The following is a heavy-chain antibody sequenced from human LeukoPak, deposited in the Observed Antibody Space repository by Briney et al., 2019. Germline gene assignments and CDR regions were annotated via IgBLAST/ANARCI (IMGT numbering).Heavy chain of an antibody. CDR1: GYTFTSYY. V-gene: IGHV1-46*01. J-gene: IGHJ4*02. D-gene: IGHD3-10*01. CDR2: INPSGGST. CDR3: ARVVGSYYGSGSNPYYFDY. Sequence: ASVKVSCKASGYTFTSYYMHWVRQAPGQGLEWMGIINPSGGSTSYAQKFQGRVTMTRDTSTSTVYMELSSLRSEDTAVYYCARVVGSYYGSGSNPYYFDYWGQGTLVTVSS.